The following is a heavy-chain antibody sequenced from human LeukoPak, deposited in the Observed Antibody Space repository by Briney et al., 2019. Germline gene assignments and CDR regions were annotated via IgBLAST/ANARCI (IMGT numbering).Heavy chain of an antibody. CDR3: ARAIQDSSGPY. CDR2: ISSSSSYI. CDR1: GFTFSSYS. D-gene: IGHD3-22*01. Sequence: GGSLRLSCAASGFTFSSYSMNWVRQAPGKGLEWVSSISSSSSYIYYADSVKGRFTISRDNAKNSLYLQTNSLRAEDTAVYYCARAIQDSSGPYWGQGTPVTVSS. J-gene: IGHJ4*02. V-gene: IGHV3-21*01.